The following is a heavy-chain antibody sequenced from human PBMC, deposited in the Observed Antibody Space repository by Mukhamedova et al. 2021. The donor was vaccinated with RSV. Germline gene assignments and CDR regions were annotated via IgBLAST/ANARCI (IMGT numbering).Heavy chain of an antibody. Sequence: SYADSVKDRFTISRDNAKNTLYLQMNSLRAEDTAVYYCARVSTSRKTYDWYFDLWGRGTLVTVSS. J-gene: IGHJ2*01. D-gene: IGHD2-2*01. V-gene: IGHV3-74*01. CDR3: ARVSTSRKTYDWYFDL.